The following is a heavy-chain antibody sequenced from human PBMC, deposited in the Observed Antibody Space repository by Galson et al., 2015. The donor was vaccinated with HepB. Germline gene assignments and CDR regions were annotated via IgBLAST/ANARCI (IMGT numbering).Heavy chain of an antibody. CDR3: ARDNRGREMATIGYFDY. V-gene: IGHV1-46*01. D-gene: IGHD5-24*01. J-gene: IGHJ4*02. CDR1: GYTFTSYY. Sequence: SVKVSCKASGYTFTSYYMHWVRQAPGQGLEWMGIINPSGGSTSYAQKFQGRVTMTRDTSTSTVYMELSSLRSEDTAVYYCARDNRGREMATIGYFDYWGQGTLVTVSS. CDR2: INPSGGST.